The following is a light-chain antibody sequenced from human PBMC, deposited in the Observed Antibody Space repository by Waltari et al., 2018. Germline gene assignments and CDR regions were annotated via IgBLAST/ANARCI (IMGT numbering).Light chain of an antibody. J-gene: IGLJ2*01. CDR1: SSDVGGYNH. V-gene: IGLV2-14*01. Sequence: QSALTQPASVSGSPGQSITISCTGTSSDVGGYNHVSWYQQDPGKVPKLIIYDVSERPSGVSDRFPGSTSGNTASLTISGVQAEDETDYYCSSYTNRNTLIFGGGTKLTVL. CDR3: SSYTNRNTLI. CDR2: DVS.